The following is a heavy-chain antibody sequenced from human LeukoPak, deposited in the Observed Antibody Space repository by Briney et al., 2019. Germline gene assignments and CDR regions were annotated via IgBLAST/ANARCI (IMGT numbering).Heavy chain of an antibody. Sequence: GGSLTLAWAAAGFTFSSYGMHWVRQAPGKVLEWVAFIRYDGSNKYYADSGKGRFTIPRDNSKHTLYLPMNCLRAEDTAVYYFAKDGNSGYDFYFFDYWGEGTLGTVSS. CDR3: AKDGNSGYDFYFFDY. D-gene: IGHD5-12*01. J-gene: IGHJ4*02. CDR2: IRYDGSNK. CDR1: GFTFSSYG. V-gene: IGHV3-30*02.